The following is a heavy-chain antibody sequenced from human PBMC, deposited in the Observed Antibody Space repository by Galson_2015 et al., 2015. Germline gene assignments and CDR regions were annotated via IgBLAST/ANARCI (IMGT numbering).Heavy chain of an antibody. CDR1: GFTFSSYG. J-gene: IGHJ3*02. D-gene: IGHD6-19*01. Sequence: SLRLSCAASGFTFSSYGMHWVRQAPGKGLEWVAVISYDGSNKYYADSVKGRFTISRDNSKNTLYLQMNSLRAEDTALYYCAIPPSRGLPSGAFDIWGQGTVVPVSS. CDR3: AIPPSRGLPSGAFDI. V-gene: IGHV3-30*03. CDR2: ISYDGSNK.